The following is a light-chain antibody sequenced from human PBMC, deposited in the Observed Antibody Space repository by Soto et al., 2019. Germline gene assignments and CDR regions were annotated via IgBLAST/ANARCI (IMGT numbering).Light chain of an antibody. V-gene: IGKV3-15*01. J-gene: IGKJ3*01. Sequence: ELIWAKCPDTLPLAPWEISTRACRASQSVRSNLALYQQKTGQAPMFLXXGAYPRATGIPARFSVSGSGTEFTLTIRSLQSEDFAFEDCQQRINSPPTCAFAHRTTADI. CDR2: GAY. CDR1: QSVRSN. CDR3: QQRINSPPTCA.